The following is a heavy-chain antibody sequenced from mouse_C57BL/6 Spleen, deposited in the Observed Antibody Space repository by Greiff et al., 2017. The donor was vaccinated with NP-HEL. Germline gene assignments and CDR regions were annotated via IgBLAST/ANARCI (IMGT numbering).Heavy chain of an antibody. CDR2: ISSGSSTI. CDR3: ARGGQLRLWFAY. CDR1: GFTFSDYG. J-gene: IGHJ3*01. Sequence: EVKVVESGGGLVKPGGSLKLSCAASGFTFSDYGMHWVRQAPEKGLEWVAYISSGSSTIYYADTVKGRFTISSDNAKNTLFLQMTSLRSEDTAMYYCARGGQLRLWFAYWGQGTLVTVSA. D-gene: IGHD3-2*02. V-gene: IGHV5-17*01.